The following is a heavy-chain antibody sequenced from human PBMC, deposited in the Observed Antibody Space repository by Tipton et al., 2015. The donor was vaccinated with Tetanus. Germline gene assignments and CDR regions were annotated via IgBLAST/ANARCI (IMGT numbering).Heavy chain of an antibody. CDR3: ARDGSRKFDY. J-gene: IGHJ4*02. Sequence: GSLRLSCVASGFTFSTSWMHWVRQVPGKGLEWVSRIKSDGITTSYLDSVKGRFTISRDTGKNTLYLQMNSLRAEDAAVYYCARDGSRKFDYWGQGTLVTVSS. CDR2: IKSDGITT. CDR1: GFTFSTSW. D-gene: IGHD1-14*01. V-gene: IGHV3-74*01.